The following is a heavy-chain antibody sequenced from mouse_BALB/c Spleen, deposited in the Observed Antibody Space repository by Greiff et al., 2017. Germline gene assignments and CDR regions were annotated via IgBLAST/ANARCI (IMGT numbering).Heavy chain of an antibody. CDR3: TRDEGGYDPAWFAY. Sequence: VQVVESGAELVRPGASVTLSCKASGYTFTDYEMHWVKQTPVHGLEWIGAIDPETGGTAYNQKFKGKATLTADKSSSTAYMELRSLTSEDSAVYYCTRDEGGYDPAWFAYWGQGTLVTVSA. CDR2: IDPETGGT. J-gene: IGHJ3*01. V-gene: IGHV1-15*01. CDR1: GYTFTDYE. D-gene: IGHD2-2*01.